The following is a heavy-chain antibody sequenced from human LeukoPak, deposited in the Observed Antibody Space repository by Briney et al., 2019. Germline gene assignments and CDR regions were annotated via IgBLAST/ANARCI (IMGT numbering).Heavy chain of an antibody. CDR1: GGSISSSSYY. D-gene: IGHD5-18*01. V-gene: IGHV4-39*07. Sequence: SETLSLTSTVSGGSISSSSYYWGWIRQPPGKGLEWIGSIYYSGSTYYNPSLKSRVTISVDTSKNQFSLKLSSVTAADTAVYYCARAYVDTAMANDAFDIWGQGTMVTVSS. J-gene: IGHJ3*02. CDR3: ARAYVDTAMANDAFDI. CDR2: IYYSGST.